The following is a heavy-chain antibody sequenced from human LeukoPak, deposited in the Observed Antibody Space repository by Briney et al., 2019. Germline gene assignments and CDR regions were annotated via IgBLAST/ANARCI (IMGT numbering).Heavy chain of an antibody. V-gene: IGHV4-59*01. D-gene: IGHD6-19*01. CDR3: ARESKAVAGNFDY. CDR1: GGSISGYY. Sequence: KPSETLSLTCTVSGGSISGYYWSWIRQPPGKGLGWIGYIYYSGSTNYNTPLKSRVTISVDTSKNQFSLKLSSVTAADTAVYYCARESKAVAGNFDYWGQGTLVTVSS. J-gene: IGHJ4*02. CDR2: IYYSGST.